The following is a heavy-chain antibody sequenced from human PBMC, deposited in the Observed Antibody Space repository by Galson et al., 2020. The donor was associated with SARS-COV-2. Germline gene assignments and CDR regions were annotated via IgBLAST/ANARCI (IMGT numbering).Heavy chain of an antibody. CDR1: GGSISSGGYQ. CDR2: IFSGGSA. V-gene: IGHV4-30-4*08. Sequence: SETLSLTCSVSGGSISSGGYQWCWIRQPPGKGLEWIGYIFSGGSAYYNPSLKSRITISVDTSKNRFPLNLNSVTAADTAVYFCARGGWGGDFIDYWGQGALVTVFS. CDR3: ARGGWGGDFIDY. J-gene: IGHJ4*02. D-gene: IGHD2-21*01.